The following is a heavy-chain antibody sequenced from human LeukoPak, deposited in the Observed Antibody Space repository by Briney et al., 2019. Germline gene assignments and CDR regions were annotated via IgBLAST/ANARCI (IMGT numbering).Heavy chain of an antibody. Sequence: RASVKVSCKASGGTFSSYAISWVRQAPGQGLEWMGGIIPIFGTANYAQKFQGRVTITTDESTSTGYMELSSLRSEDTAVYYCARGIPPYSSSSYYYYYYMDVWGKGTTVTVSS. J-gene: IGHJ6*03. CDR3: ARGIPPYSSSSYYYYYYMDV. CDR2: IIPIFGTA. CDR1: GGTFSSYA. V-gene: IGHV1-69*05. D-gene: IGHD6-6*01.